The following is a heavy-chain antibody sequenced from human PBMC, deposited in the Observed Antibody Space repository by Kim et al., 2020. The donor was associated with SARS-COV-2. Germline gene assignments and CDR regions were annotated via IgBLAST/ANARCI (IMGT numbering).Heavy chain of an antibody. CDR3: ARDRGYSSSWYPEGWFDP. Sequence: ASVKVSCKASGYTFTSYAMHWVRQAPGQRLEWMGWINAGNGNTKYSQKFQGRVTITRDTSASTAYMELSSLRSEDTAVYYCARDRGYSSSWYPEGWFDPWGQGTLVTVSS. CDR2: INAGNGNT. J-gene: IGHJ5*02. CDR1: GYTFTSYA. V-gene: IGHV1-3*01. D-gene: IGHD6-13*01.